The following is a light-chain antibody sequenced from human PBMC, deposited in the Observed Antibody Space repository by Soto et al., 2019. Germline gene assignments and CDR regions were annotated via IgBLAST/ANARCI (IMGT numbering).Light chain of an antibody. Sequence: DIQMTQSPPTLSASVGDTVSITCRASLSISSWLAWYQQKPGKAPKLLIYEASNLKSDVPSRFSGSGSGTDFTLTINGLQPDDFATYYCQQYDRFPYSFGPGTRLEI. CDR2: EAS. V-gene: IGKV1-5*03. J-gene: IGKJ2*01. CDR1: LSISSW. CDR3: QQYDRFPYS.